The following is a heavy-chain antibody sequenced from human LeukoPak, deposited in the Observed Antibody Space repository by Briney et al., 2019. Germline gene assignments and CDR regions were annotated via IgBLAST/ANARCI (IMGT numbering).Heavy chain of an antibody. D-gene: IGHD4-17*01. CDR2: IIPIFGTA. Sequence: SVKVSCKASGSTFSSYAISWVRQAPGQGLEWMGGIIPIFGTANYAQKFQGRVTITADKSTSTAYMELSSLRSEDTAVYYCARFDYGDYGLSSWGQGTLVTVSS. J-gene: IGHJ4*02. CDR3: ARFDYGDYGLSS. CDR1: GSTFSSYA. V-gene: IGHV1-69*06.